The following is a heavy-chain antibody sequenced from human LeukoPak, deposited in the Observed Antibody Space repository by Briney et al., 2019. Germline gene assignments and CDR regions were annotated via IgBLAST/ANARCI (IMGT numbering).Heavy chain of an antibody. CDR1: GFTFSNYA. D-gene: IGHD3-22*01. V-gene: IGHV3-21*01. CDR2: ISSSSSYI. CDR3: ARPSDYYDSSEGY. J-gene: IGHJ4*02. Sequence: PGGSLRLSCAASGFTFSNYAMSWVRQAPGKGLEWVSSISSSSSYIYYADSVKGRFTISRDNAKNSLYLQMNSLRAEDTAVYYCARPSDYYDSSEGYWGQGTLVTVSS.